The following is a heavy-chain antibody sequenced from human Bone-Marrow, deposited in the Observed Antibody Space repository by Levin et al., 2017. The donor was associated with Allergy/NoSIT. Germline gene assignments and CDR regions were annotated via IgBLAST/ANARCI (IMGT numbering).Heavy chain of an antibody. J-gene: IGHJ3*02. V-gene: IGHV3-11*03. CDR2: ISTTTLYT. CDR1: GFTFSDYY. D-gene: IGHD4-17*01. Sequence: PGGSLRLSCAASGFTFSDYYMTWLRQTPGKGLEWISYISTTTLYTNYAASVKGRFTISRDNAKNSLYLQMDSLRAEETAFYFCARQNHDYGDYVGLDIWGHGTLVTVSS. CDR3: ARQNHDYGDYVGLDI.